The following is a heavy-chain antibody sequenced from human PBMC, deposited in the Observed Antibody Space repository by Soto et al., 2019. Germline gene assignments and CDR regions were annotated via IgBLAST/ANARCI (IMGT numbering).Heavy chain of an antibody. CDR2: IYHSGST. CDR3: ARDRHPYSTSWYRGSSNYYYYGMDV. Sequence: SETLSLTCAVSGGSISSSNWWSWVRQPPGKGLEWIGEIYHSGSTNYNPSLKSRVTISVDKSKNQFSLKLSSVTAVDTAVYYCARDRHPYSTSWYRGSSNYYYYGMDVWGQGTTVTVSS. CDR1: GGSISSSNW. D-gene: IGHD6-13*01. V-gene: IGHV4-4*02. J-gene: IGHJ6*02.